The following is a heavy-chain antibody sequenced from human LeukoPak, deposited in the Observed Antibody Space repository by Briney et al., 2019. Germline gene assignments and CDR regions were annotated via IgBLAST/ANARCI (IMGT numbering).Heavy chain of an antibody. CDR1: GGSISGSDYL. D-gene: IGHD3-10*01. Sequence: PSETLSLTCTVFGGSISGSDYLWAWIRQPPGKGLELIGNIRYPGSTYYNPSLQSRVTISVDTSKNQFSLKLISVTAADTAVYYCLRSHGAHWGQGTLVTVSS. V-gene: IGHV4-39*01. J-gene: IGHJ4*02. CDR3: LRSHGAH. CDR2: IRYPGST.